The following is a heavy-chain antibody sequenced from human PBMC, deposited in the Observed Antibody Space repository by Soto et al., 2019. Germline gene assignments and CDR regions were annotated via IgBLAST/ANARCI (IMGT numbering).Heavy chain of an antibody. CDR1: GGSISAFY. J-gene: IGHJ3*02. CDR3: TRSPSASSIGVFDI. Sequence: KASETLSLTCTVSGGSISAFYWNWIRQPAGKGLEWIGRIYRSGHTNYNPSLESRVTMSIDTSKNQFSLKLTPVTAADTAVYYCTRSPSASSIGVFDIWGQGTMVTVSS. CDR2: IYRSGHT. V-gene: IGHV4-4*07. D-gene: IGHD6-6*01.